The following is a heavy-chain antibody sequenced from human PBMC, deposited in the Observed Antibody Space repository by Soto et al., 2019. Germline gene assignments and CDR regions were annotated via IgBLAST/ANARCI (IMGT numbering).Heavy chain of an antibody. CDR3: ARGLAAREETHDY. CDR1: GGSISSGDYY. D-gene: IGHD6-6*01. CDR2: IYYSGST. V-gene: IGHV4-30-4*01. Sequence: QVQLQESGPGLVKPSQTLSLTCTVSGGSISSGDYYWSWIRQPPGKGLEWIGYIYYSGSTYYNPSLKSRVTISVDPSKNQFSLKLSSVTAADTAVYYWARGLAAREETHDYWGQGTLVTVSS. J-gene: IGHJ4*02.